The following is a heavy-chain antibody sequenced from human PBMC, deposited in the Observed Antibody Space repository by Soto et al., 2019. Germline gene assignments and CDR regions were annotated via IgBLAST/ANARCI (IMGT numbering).Heavy chain of an antibody. CDR3: ARAHYGDYGYGMDV. CDR1: GGSISSGGYS. D-gene: IGHD4-17*01. Sequence: QLQLQESGSRLVKPSRTLSLTCAVSGGSISSGGYSWSWIRQPPGKGLEWIGYIYHSGYTYSNPSLKSRVTISVDRSKNQFSLKLSSVTAADTAVYYCARAHYGDYGYGMDVWGQGTTVTVSS. CDR2: IYHSGYT. V-gene: IGHV4-30-2*01. J-gene: IGHJ6*02.